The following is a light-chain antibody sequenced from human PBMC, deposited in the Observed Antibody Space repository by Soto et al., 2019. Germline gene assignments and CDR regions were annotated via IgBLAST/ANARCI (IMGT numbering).Light chain of an antibody. CDR1: QSVSSRY. V-gene: IGKV3-20*01. CDR3: QQNDSSSSWT. CDR2: GTS. J-gene: IGKJ1*01. Sequence: EIVLTQSPGTLSLSPGERATLSYMASQSVSSRYLAWYQQKPGQAPRLLIYGTSSRATGFSDRLRGSGSGTDFTLTISRLEPEDLAVYYCQQNDSSSSWTFGQGTKVDIK.